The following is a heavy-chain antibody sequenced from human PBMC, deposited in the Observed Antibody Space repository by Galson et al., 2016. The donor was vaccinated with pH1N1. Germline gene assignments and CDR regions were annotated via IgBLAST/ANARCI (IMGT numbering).Heavy chain of an antibody. CDR1: GGSISSYY. J-gene: IGHJ4*02. CDR3: ARSSTGYFDH. CDR2: IYYSGST. D-gene: IGHD2-2*01. V-gene: IGHV4-59*01. Sequence: SETLSLTCTVSGGSISSYYWSWIRQPPGKGLEWIGYIYYSGSTKYNPSLRSRVTISVDTSKNQFSLKLSSVTAADTAVYHCARSSTGYFDHWGQGTPVTVSS.